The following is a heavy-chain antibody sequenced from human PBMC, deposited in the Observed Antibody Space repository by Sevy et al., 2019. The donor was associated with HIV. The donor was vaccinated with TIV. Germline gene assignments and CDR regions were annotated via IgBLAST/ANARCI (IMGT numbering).Heavy chain of an antibody. V-gene: IGHV3-23*01. CDR1: GFTFSKYS. CDR2: LSFGCGEI. CDR3: AREGCTKPHDY. J-gene: IGHJ4*02. D-gene: IGHD2-8*01. Sequence: GGCLRLSCAASGFTFSKYSMSWVRQPPGKGLEWVSTLSFGCGEINYADSVKGRFTISRDNSKSSVYLQMNNLRPEDTAVYYCAREGCTKPHDYWGQGNLVTVSS.